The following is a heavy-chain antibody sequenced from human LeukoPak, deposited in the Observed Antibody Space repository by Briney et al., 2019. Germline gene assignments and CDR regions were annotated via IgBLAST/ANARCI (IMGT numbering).Heavy chain of an antibody. CDR1: GFTFSGYW. Sequence: PGGSLRLSCADSGFTFSGYWMRWVRQAPGKGLEWVASIKQDGSEKYYVDSVKGRFTISRDNAKNSLYLQMNSLRAEDTAVYYCAIDQGLAYYYDSSGYYAARDYWGQGNLVTVSS. CDR2: IKQDGSEK. J-gene: IGHJ4*02. V-gene: IGHV3-7*01. D-gene: IGHD3-22*01. CDR3: AIDQGLAYYYDSSGYYAARDY.